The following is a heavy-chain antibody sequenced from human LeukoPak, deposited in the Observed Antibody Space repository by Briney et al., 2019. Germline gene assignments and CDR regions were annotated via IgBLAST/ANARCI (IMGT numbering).Heavy chain of an antibody. CDR3: ARVTGEHLMYYFDY. D-gene: IGHD1-14*01. J-gene: IGHJ4*02. Sequence: ASVKVSCKASGYTFTSYGISWVRQAPGQGLEWMGWISAYNGNTNYAQKLQGRVTMTTDTSTSTAYMELRSLRSDDTAAYYCARVTGEHLMYYFDYWGQGTLVTVSS. CDR2: ISAYNGNT. CDR1: GYTFTSYG. V-gene: IGHV1-18*01.